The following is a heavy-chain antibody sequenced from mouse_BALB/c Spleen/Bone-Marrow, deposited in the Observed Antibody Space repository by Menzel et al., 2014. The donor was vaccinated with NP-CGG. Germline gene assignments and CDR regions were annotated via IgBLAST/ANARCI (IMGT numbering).Heavy chain of an antibody. CDR3: ARDAMDY. CDR2: ISTYYGDA. J-gene: IGHJ4*01. Sequence: QVQLKESGAELVRPGVSVKISCKGSGYTFTDYAMHWVKQSHAKSLEWIGVISTYYGDASYNQKFKGKAIMTVDKSSSTAYMELARLTSEDSATYYCARDAMDYWGQGTSVTVSS. CDR1: GYTFTDYA. V-gene: IGHV1S137*01.